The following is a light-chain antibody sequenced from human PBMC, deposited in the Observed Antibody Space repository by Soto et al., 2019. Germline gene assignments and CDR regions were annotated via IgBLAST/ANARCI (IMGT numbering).Light chain of an antibody. V-gene: IGKV1-39*01. CDR1: QDIDKY. CDR2: DVT. CDR3: QQSFSTPQT. Sequence: DIQMTQSPSSLSASVGDRVTITCQASQDIDKYLNWYQQKPGKAPKLLIDDVTNLETGVPSRFSGSGSVTDFTLTISSLQPEDSATYYCQQSFSTPQTFAQGTKVDIK. J-gene: IGKJ1*01.